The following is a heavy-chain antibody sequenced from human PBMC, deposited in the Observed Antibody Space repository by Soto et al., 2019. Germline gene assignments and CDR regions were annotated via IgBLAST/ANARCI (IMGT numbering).Heavy chain of an antibody. J-gene: IGHJ6*02. V-gene: IGHV1-69*13. CDR1: GDTFSSYA. CDR2: IIPFFDTA. CDR3: ARHDCISSSCYYYYYYVMDV. Sequence: ASVKVSCKASGDTFSSYAISWVRQAPGQGLEWMGGIIPFFDTANYAQQFQGRVTITADESTSTAYMELSSLRSEDTAVYYCARHDCISSSCYYYYYYVMDVWGQGATVTVSS. D-gene: IGHD2-2*01.